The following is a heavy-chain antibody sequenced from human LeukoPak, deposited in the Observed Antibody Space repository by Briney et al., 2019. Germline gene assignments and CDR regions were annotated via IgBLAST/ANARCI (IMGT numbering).Heavy chain of an antibody. V-gene: IGHV1-18*01. CDR3: ARAQYSYGYYYYYYMDV. J-gene: IGHJ6*03. Sequence: ASVKVSCKASGYTFTSYGISWVRQAPGQGLEWMGWISAYNGNTNYAQKLQGRVTMTTDTSTSTAYMELRSLRSDDTAVYYCARAQYSYGYYYYYYMDVWGKGTTVTISS. CDR1: GYTFTSYG. D-gene: IGHD5-18*01. CDR2: ISAYNGNT.